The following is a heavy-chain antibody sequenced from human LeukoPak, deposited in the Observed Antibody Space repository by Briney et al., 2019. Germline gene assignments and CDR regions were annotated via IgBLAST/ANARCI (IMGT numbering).Heavy chain of an antibody. CDR3: ARKGPLRPY. Sequence: ASVKVSCKASGGTFSSYAISWVRQARGQGLEWMGRIIPILGIANYAQKFQGRVTITADKSTSTAYMELSSLRSEDTAVYYCARKGPLRPYWGQGTLVTVSS. CDR1: GGTFSSYA. CDR2: IIPILGIA. J-gene: IGHJ4*02. V-gene: IGHV1-69*04.